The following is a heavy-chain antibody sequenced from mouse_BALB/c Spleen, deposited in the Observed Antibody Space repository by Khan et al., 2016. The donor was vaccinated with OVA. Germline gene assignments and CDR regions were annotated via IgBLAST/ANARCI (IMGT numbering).Heavy chain of an antibody. CDR3: AKGLYAMDY. D-gene: IGHD3-1*01. V-gene: IGHV3-2*02. CDR2: ISYSGST. Sequence: VQLKESGPGLVKPSQSLSLTCTVTGYSITSDYAWNWIRQFPGNKLEWMGYISYSGSTSYNPSLKSRISITRDTSKNQFFLQLNSVTTEDTATYYCAKGLYAMDYWGQGTSVTVSS. CDR1: GYSITSDYA. J-gene: IGHJ4*01.